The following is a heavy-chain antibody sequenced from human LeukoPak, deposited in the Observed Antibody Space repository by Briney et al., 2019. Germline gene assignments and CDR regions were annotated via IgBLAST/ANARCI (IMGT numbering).Heavy chain of an antibody. V-gene: IGHV3-23*01. CDR3: AKDSHYYYDSSGYYRFDY. J-gene: IGHJ4*02. Sequence: GGSLRLSCAASGFTFSSYWMSWVRQAPGKGLEWVSAISGSGGSTYYADSVKGRFTISRDNSKNTLYLQMNSLRAEDTAVYYCAKDSHYYYDSSGYYRFDYWGQGTLVTVSS. CDR2: ISGSGGST. D-gene: IGHD3-22*01. CDR1: GFTFSSYW.